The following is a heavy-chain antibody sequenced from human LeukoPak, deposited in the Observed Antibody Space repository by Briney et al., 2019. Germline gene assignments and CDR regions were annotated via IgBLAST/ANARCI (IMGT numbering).Heavy chain of an antibody. CDR1: GGTFNNSA. V-gene: IGHV1-69*05. J-gene: IGHJ5*02. CDR3: SRCVRVHYGSGGSDT. Sequence: SVKVSCKASGGTFNNSATSWVRQAPGQGLEWLGGIMPLFGSAGYAQKFQGRVTITKDESTRTVYLELTSLTSDETAVYYCSRCVRVHYGSGGSDTWGQGTLVTVSS. CDR2: IMPLFGSA. D-gene: IGHD4-17*01.